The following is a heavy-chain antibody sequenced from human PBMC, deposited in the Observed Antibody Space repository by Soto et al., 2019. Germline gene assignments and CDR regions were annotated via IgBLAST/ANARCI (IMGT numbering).Heavy chain of an antibody. J-gene: IGHJ4*02. Sequence: QVQLVESGGGVVQPGRSLRLSCAASGFTFSSYGMHWVRQAPGKGLEWVAVIWYDGSNKYYADSVKGRFTISRDNSKNTLYLQMNSLRAEDTAVYYCARESPGGEGHFDYWGQGTLVTVSS. CDR2: IWYDGSNK. V-gene: IGHV3-33*01. D-gene: IGHD3-10*01. CDR3: ARESPGGEGHFDY. CDR1: GFTFSSYG.